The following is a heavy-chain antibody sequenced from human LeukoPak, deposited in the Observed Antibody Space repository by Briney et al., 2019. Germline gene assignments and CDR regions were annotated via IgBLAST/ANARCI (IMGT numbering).Heavy chain of an antibody. CDR3: TGDNFDSSVKFDY. J-gene: IGHJ4*02. D-gene: IGHD3-22*01. Sequence: GGSLRLSCVVSGFTFSGSAVHWVRQASGKGLEWVGRIRSKANNYATAYAASMKGRFTISRDDSKNTAYLQMNSLKTEDTAVYYCTGDNFDSSVKFDYWGQGTLVTVSS. CDR2: IRSKANNYAT. V-gene: IGHV3-73*01. CDR1: GFTFSGSA.